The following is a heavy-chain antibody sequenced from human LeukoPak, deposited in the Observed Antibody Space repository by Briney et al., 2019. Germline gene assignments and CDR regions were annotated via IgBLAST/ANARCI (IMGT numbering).Heavy chain of an antibody. CDR2: IYPGDCDT. V-gene: IGHV5-51*01. CDR1: GYSFTNCW. J-gene: IGHJ3*02. Sequence: GESLKISCKGSGYSFTNCWIGWVRQMPGKGLEWMGIIYPGDCDTRYSPSFQGHVTISAYRSISSAYLQWSSLKAPDTAMYYCARRRCSCGSFYVEWDAFDIWGQGTMVTVSS. D-gene: IGHD2-15*01. CDR3: ARRRCSCGSFYVEWDAFDI.